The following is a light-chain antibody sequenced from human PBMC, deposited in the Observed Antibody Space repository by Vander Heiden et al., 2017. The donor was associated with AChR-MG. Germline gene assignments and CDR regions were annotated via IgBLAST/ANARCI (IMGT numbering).Light chain of an antibody. CDR2: EGS. J-gene: IGLJ3*02. CDR3: SSYAGSNNLV. CDR1: SSDVGGYNY. V-gene: IGLV2-8*01. Sequence: ALTQPPPASGPPGQSVTIVCSGTSSDVGGYNYVSWYQQHPGKAPKRMIYEGSKRASGVPDRFSGSKSGNTASLTVSGLQAEDEAEYYCSSYAGSNNLVFGGGTKLTVL.